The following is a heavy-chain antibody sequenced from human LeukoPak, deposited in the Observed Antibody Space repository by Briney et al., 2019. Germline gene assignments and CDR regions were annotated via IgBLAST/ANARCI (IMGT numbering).Heavy chain of an antibody. CDR1: GFTFSSYG. D-gene: IGHD2-2*01. CDR2: IWYDGSNK. J-gene: IGHJ6*02. Sequence: GGSLRLSCAASGFTFSSYGMHWVRQAPGKGLEWVAVIWYDGSNKYYADSVKGRFTISRDNAKNSLYLQMNSLRAEDTAVYYCARDPFLGYCSSTSCYPHYYYGMDVWGQGTTVTVSS. V-gene: IGHV3-33*01. CDR3: ARDPFLGYCSSTSCYPHYYYGMDV.